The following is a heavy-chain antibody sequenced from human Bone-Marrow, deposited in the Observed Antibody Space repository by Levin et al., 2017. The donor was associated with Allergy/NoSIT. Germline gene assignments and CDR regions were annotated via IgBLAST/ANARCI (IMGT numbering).Heavy chain of an antibody. CDR3: PKALGWDIVVVVAAKFAMDV. CDR1: GGSISSYY. V-gene: IGHV4-4*07. J-gene: IGHJ6*02. D-gene: IGHD2-15*01. Sequence: SETLSLTCTVSGGSISSYYWSWIRQPAGKGLEWIGRIYTSGSTNYNPSLKSRVTMSVDTSKNQFSLKLSSVTAADTAVYYCPKALGWDIVVVVAAKFAMDVWGQGTTVTVSS. CDR2: IYTSGST.